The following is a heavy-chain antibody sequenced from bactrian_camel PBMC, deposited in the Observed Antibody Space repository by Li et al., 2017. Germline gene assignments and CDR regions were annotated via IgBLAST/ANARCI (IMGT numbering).Heavy chain of an antibody. D-gene: IGHD7*01. J-gene: IGHJ4*01. CDR3: AVRDRGRCTGEPPEVYNW. Sequence: HVQLVESGGGSVQAGESLRLSCTVSGFTFDDADMAWYRQAPGNECELVSTIASDGTTTYADSVKGRFTISRDNAKNTVYLQMNSLKPEDTAMYYCAVRDRGRCTGEPPEVYNWWGRGTQVTVS. CDR1: GFTFDDAD. CDR2: IASDGTT. V-gene: IGHV3S53*01.